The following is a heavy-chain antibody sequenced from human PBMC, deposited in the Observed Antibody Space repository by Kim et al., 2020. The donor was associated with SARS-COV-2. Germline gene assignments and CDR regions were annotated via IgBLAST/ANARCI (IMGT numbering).Heavy chain of an antibody. J-gene: IGHJ4*02. Sequence: SETLSLTCTVSGGSISSSSYYWGWIRHPPGKGLEWIGSIYYSGSTYYNPSLKSRVTISVDTSKNQFSLKLSSVTAADTAVYYCSTTTRFGEFKNWGQGTLVTVSS. CDR1: GGSISSSSYY. V-gene: IGHV4-39*01. CDR3: STTTRFGEFKN. CDR2: IYYSGST. D-gene: IGHD3-10*01.